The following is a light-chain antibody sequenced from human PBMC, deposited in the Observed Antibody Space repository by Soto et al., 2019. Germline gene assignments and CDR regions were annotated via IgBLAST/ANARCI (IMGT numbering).Light chain of an antibody. V-gene: IGKV3-15*01. CDR3: QQYNSYSRT. Sequence: EIVVTQSPATLSVSPGERVTLSCRASQSVSSSLAWYQQRPGQAPRLLIYDTSTRAAGISARFSGSGSGTEFTLTISSLQSEDFAVYYCQQYNSYSRTFGQGTKVDIK. CDR2: DTS. J-gene: IGKJ1*01. CDR1: QSVSSS.